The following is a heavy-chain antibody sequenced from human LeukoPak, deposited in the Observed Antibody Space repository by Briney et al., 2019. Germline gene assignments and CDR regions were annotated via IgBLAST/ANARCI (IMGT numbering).Heavy chain of an antibody. Sequence: GGSLRLSCAASGFTFSSYAMSWVRQAPGKGLEWVSAISGSGGSTYYADSVKGRFTISRDNSKNTLYLQMNSLRAEDTAVYYCAKDLDYGGANLLDYWGQGTLVTVS. CDR3: AKDLDYGGANLLDY. V-gene: IGHV3-23*01. CDR1: GFTFSSYA. CDR2: ISGSGGST. J-gene: IGHJ4*02. D-gene: IGHD4-17*01.